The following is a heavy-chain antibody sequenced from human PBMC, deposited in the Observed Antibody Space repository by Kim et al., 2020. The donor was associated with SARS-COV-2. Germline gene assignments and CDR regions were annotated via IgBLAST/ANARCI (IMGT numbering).Heavy chain of an antibody. CDR3: ARGVVPAEHYYYYGMDV. CDR1: GGTFSSYA. D-gene: IGHD2-2*01. Sequence: SVKVSCKASGGTFSSYAISWVRQAPGQGLEWMGGIILIFGTANYAQKFQGRVTITADESTSTAYMELSSLRSEDTAVYYCARGVVPAEHYYYYGMDVWGQGTTVTVSS. J-gene: IGHJ6*02. CDR2: IILIFGTA. V-gene: IGHV1-69*13.